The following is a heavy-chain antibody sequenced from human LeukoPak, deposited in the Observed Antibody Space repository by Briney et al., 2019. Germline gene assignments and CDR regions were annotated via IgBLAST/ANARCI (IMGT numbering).Heavy chain of an antibody. CDR1: GFSLSTGEVG. Sequence: SGPTLVNPTQTLTLTCTFSGFSLSTGEVGVGWIRQPPGKALEWLALIYWNDDKRYRPSLKSRLTITKDTSKNQVVLTMTNMDPVDTATYYCAHRRSVPVLRYFEFDYWGQGTLVTVSS. CDR2: IYWNDDK. CDR3: AHRRSVPVLRYFEFDY. V-gene: IGHV2-5*01. J-gene: IGHJ4*02. D-gene: IGHD3-9*01.